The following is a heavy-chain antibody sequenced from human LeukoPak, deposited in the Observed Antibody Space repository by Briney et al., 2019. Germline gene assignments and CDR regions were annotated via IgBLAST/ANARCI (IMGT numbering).Heavy chain of an antibody. Sequence: GGSLRLSCAASGFTFSSFAMSWVRQTPGKGLEWVSSISSSGRNTYYADSVKGRFTISRDNSENTLYLQVSSLRAEDTAMYYCAKDVLARYSSIWYYFDYWGQGILVTVSS. CDR2: ISSSGRNT. V-gene: IGHV3-23*01. J-gene: IGHJ4*02. CDR3: AKDVLARYSSIWYYFDY. D-gene: IGHD6-13*01. CDR1: GFTFSSFA.